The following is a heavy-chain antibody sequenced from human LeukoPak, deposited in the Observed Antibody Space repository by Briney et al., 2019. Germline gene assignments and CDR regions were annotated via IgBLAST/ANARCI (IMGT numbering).Heavy chain of an antibody. CDR1: GGTFSSYA. D-gene: IGHD5-18*01. CDR3: ASAVDTAHSRTKYYFDY. CDR2: IIPVFGTA. Sequence: SVKVSCKASGGTFSSYAISWVRQAPGQGLEWMGGIIPVFGTANYAQKFQGRVTITADESTSTAYMELSSLRSEDTAVYYCASAVDTAHSRTKYYFDYWGQGTLVTVSS. J-gene: IGHJ4*02. V-gene: IGHV1-69*01.